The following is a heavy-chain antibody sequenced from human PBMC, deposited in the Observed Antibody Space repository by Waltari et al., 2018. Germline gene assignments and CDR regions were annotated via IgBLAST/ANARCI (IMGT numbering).Heavy chain of an antibody. CDR3: ARGNTKYGMDV. CDR1: SFNVSSYY. CDR2: LYHAGNT. J-gene: IGHJ6*02. Sequence: EVQLVESGGHLIQPGGSLRHSCAASSFNVSSYYMNWVRQAPGKGLEWVSILYHAGNTYYADSVKGRFTFSRDNSKNTLYLQMNSLRAEDTAVYYCARGNTKYGMDVWGQGTTVTVSS. D-gene: IGHD3-10*01. V-gene: IGHV3-53*01.